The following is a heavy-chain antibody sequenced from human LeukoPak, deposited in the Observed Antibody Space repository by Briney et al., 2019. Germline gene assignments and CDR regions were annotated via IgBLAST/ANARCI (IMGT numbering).Heavy chain of an antibody. CDR3: ARVYYSSSYDYWYFDL. D-gene: IGHD6-13*01. Sequence: PSETLSLTCTVSGGSIRNYYWSWIRQPPGKGLEWIGYIYYSGSTNYNPSLKSRVTISVDTSKNQFSLKLSSVTAADTAVYYCARVYYSSSYDYWYFDLRGRGTLVTVSS. V-gene: IGHV4-59*01. CDR2: IYYSGST. J-gene: IGHJ2*01. CDR1: GGSIRNYY.